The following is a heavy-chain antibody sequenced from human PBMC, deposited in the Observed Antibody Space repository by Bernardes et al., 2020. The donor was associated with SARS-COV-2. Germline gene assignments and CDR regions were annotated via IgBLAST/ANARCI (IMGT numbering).Heavy chain of an antibody. CDR2: IRSKAYGGTT. V-gene: IGHV3-49*04. CDR3: TRAAQDSSGYYHPLGYFDY. J-gene: IGHJ4*02. CDR1: GFTFGDYA. D-gene: IGHD3-22*01. Sequence: GGSLRLSCTASGFTFGDYAMSWVRQAPGKGLEWVGFIRSKAYGGTTEYAASVKGRFTISRDDSKSIAYLQMNSLKTEDTAVYYCTRAAQDSSGYYHPLGYFDYWGQGTLVTVSS.